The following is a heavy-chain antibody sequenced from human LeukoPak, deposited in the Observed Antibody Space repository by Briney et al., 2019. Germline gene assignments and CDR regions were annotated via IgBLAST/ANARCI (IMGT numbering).Heavy chain of an antibody. J-gene: IGHJ4*02. CDR1: GDSISRYY. CDR3: ARADFWSAVDY. D-gene: IGHD3-3*01. Sequence: PSETLSLTCTVSGDSISRYYWSWIRQPPGKGLEWIGYIYYTGRTNYNPSLKSRVTISVDTSKNQFSLKLNSVTAADTAVYYCARADFWSAVDYWGQGTLVTVSS. V-gene: IGHV4-59*01. CDR2: IYYTGRT.